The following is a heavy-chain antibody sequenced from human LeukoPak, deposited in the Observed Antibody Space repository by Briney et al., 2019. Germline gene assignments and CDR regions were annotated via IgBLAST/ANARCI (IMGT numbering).Heavy chain of an antibody. CDR3: ARDGGNAVAATYYYYYYMDV. V-gene: IGHV3-11*04. CDR2: ISSSGSTI. D-gene: IGHD6-19*01. J-gene: IGHJ6*03. CDR1: GFTFSDYY. Sequence: SGGSLRLSCAASGFTFSDYYMSWIRPAPGKGLEWVSYISSSGSTIYYADSVKGRFTISRDNAKNSLYLQMNSLRAEDTAVYYCARDGGNAVAATYYYYYYMDVWGKGTTVTASS.